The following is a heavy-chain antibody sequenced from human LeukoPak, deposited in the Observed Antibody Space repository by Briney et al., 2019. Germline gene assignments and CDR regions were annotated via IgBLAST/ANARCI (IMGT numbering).Heavy chain of an antibody. J-gene: IGHJ4*02. CDR2: INHSGSS. CDR3: ARTVVPAAPDDY. CDR1: GWSFSGYY. V-gene: IGHV4-34*01. Sequence: SETLSLTCAVYGWSFSGYYWSWIRQPPGKGLEWMGEINHSGSSNYNTSLKSRVTISVDTSKNQFSLKLSSVTAADTAVYYCARTVVPAAPDDYWGQGTLVTVSS. D-gene: IGHD2-2*01.